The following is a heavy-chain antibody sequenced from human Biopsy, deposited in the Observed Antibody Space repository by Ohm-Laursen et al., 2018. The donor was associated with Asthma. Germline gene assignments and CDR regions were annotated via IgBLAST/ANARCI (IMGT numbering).Heavy chain of an antibody. V-gene: IGHV2-70*04. Sequence: TQTLTLTCSFSGFSLSSSGTNVNWIRQPPGKALEWLACIDLEEDKFNRTCLRTRLTISMGSSEDQVVLTMTNMGPVDTATYYCTRHNDYWGPGILVTVSS. J-gene: IGHJ4*02. CDR2: IDLEEDK. CDR3: TRHNDY. CDR1: GFSLSSSGTN. D-gene: IGHD1-14*01.